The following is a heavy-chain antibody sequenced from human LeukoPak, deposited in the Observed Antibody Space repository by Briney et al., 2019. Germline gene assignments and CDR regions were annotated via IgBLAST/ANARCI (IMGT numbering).Heavy chain of an antibody. CDR1: GYTFTTYG. CDR3: ARGSYVEMVPYYYYGMDV. D-gene: IGHD5-24*01. Sequence: GASVKDSSKAAGYTFTTYGISGVRQAPEQRLQWMVWIIAYNGNTNYAQKLQGRVTMTTDTSTSTAYMELRSLRSDDTAVYYCARGSYVEMVPYYYYGMDVWGQGTTVTVSS. J-gene: IGHJ6*02. V-gene: IGHV1-18*01. CDR2: IIAYNGNT.